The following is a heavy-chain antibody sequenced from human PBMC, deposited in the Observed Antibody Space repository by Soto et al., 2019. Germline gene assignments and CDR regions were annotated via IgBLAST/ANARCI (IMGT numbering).Heavy chain of an antibody. CDR1: GYTFTSYD. CDR2: MNPNSGTT. CDR3: AREISGSYRFDY. V-gene: IGHV1-8*01. J-gene: IGHJ4*02. Sequence: QVQLVQSGAEVKKPGASVKVSCKASGYTFTSYDINWVRQATGQGLEWMGWMNPNSGTTGYAQKFQGRGTMTRNTSTTTAYMELSSLRSEDTAVYYCAREISGSYRFDYWGQGTLVTVSS. D-gene: IGHD1-26*01.